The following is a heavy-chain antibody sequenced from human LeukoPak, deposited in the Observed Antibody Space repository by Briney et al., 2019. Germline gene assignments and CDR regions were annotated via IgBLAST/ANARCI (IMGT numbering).Heavy chain of an antibody. CDR1: WFTVKSNH. CDR3: ARDLIADTAMVTDYYYGMDV. CDR2: FFSGGST. V-gene: IGHV3-53*04. D-gene: IGHD5-18*01. Sequence: GGSPRPSFATSWFTVKSNHHRLGRHGPRNGVGLVSVFFSGGSTYYADSVKGRFTISRHNSKNTLYLQMNSLRAEDTAVYYCARDLIADTAMVTDYYYGMDVWGQGTTVTVSS. J-gene: IGHJ6*02.